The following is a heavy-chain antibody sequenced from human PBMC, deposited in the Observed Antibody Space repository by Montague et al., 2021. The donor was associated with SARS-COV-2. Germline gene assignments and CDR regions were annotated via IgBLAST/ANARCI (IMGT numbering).Heavy chain of an antibody. CDR2: VLYTDYT. J-gene: IGHJ4*02. CDR3: ATVARGCSATSCYLSS. V-gene: IGHV4-4*02. CDR1: GASISSNTW. D-gene: IGHD2-2*01. Sequence: SETLSLTCGVSGASISSNTWWNWVRQSPGKGLEWIGEVLYTDYTNYNPSLKSRLTISLYKSKNQVSLMLTSVTAADTAVYYCATVARGCSATSCYLSSWGPGTLVTVSS.